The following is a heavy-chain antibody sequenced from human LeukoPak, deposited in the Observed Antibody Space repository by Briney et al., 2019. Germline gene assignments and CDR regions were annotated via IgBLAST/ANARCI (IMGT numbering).Heavy chain of an antibody. CDR2: IRSKAYGGTT. V-gene: IGHV3-49*04. J-gene: IGHJ5*02. CDR3: TRDYRGPSSTSPGP. D-gene: IGHD2-2*01. CDR1: GFTFGDYA. Sequence: GGSLRLSCTASGFTFGDYAMSWVRQAPGKGLEWVGFIRSKAYGGTTEYAASVKGRFTISRDDSKSIAYLQMNSLKTEDTAVYYCTRDYRGPSSTSPGPWGQGTLVTVSS.